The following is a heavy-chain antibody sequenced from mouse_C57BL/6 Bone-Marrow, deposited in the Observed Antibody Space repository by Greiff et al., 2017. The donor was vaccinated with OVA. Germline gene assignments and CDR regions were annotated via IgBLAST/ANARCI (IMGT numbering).Heavy chain of an antibody. CDR3: ARDTTVVATRDYFDY. J-gene: IGHJ2*01. CDR2: INPYNGGT. CDR1: GYTFTDYY. D-gene: IGHD1-1*01. V-gene: IGHV1-19*01. Sequence: VQLQQSGPVLVKPGASVKMSCKASGYTFTDYYMNWVKQSHGKSLEWIGVINPYNGGTSSNQKLKGKATLTVDKSSSTAYMELNSLTSEDSAVYYCARDTTVVATRDYFDYWGQGTTLTVSS.